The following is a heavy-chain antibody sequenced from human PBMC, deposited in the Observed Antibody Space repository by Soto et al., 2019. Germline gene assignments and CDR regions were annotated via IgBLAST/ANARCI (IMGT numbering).Heavy chain of an antibody. J-gene: IGHJ4*02. CDR1: GFTFSSYW. V-gene: IGHV3-7*01. CDR3: ARDLNDFWSGYPFDY. Sequence: GGSLRLSCAASGFTFSSYWMSWVRQAPGKGLEWVANIKQDGSEKYYVDSVKGRFTISRDNAKNSLYLQMNSLRAEDTAVYYCARDLNDFWSGYPFDYWGQGTLVTVSS. D-gene: IGHD3-3*01. CDR2: IKQDGSEK.